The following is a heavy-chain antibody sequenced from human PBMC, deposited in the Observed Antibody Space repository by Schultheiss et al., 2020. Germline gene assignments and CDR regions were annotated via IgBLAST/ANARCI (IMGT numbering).Heavy chain of an antibody. D-gene: IGHD2-2*01. CDR1: GFTFSSSW. Sequence: GGSLILSCAASGFTFSSSWMHWVCQAPEKGLEWVADIKCDGSEKYYVDSVKGRLTISRDNAKNSLYLQVNSLRAEDMTVYYCVRGGVVVPAASAIGFDPWGQGTLVTVSS. J-gene: IGHJ5*02. CDR2: IKCDGSEK. CDR3: VRGGVVVPAASAIGFDP. V-gene: IGHV3-52*01.